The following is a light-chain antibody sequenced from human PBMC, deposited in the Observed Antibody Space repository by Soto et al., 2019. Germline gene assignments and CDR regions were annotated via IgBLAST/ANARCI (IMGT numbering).Light chain of an antibody. Sequence: IYMTQSPSTRSASVGDRVTITFRASQSISSWLAWYQQKPGKAPTLLIYDASSLESGVPSRFSGSGSGTEFTLTISSLQPGDFATYYCQQYNSYSRTFGQGTKVDIK. CDR2: DAS. V-gene: IGKV1-5*01. J-gene: IGKJ1*01. CDR3: QQYNSYSRT. CDR1: QSISSW.